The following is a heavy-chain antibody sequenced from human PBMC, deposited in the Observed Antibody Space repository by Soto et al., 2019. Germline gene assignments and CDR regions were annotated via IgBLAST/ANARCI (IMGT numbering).Heavy chain of an antibody. CDR2: IIAILGKA. CDR1: GYTFTSYA. Sequence: ASVKVSCKASGYTFTSYAMHWVRQAPGQRLEWMGRIIAILGKANYAQKFQGRVTITADKSTSTAYMELSSLRSEDTAVYYCARDSGYYGMDVWGQGTAVTVSS. J-gene: IGHJ6*02. CDR3: ARDSGYYGMDV. V-gene: IGHV1-69*04.